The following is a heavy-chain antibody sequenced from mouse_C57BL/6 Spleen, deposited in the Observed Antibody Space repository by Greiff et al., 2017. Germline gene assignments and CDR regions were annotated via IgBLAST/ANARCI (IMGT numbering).Heavy chain of an antibody. Sequence: EVQLQQSGPELVKPGASVKISCQASGYSFTGYYMNWVKQSPEKSLEWIGEINPSTGGTTYNQKFKAKATLTVDKSSSTAYMQLKSLTSEDSAVYYCAKGYYYGSSYRYVDVWGTGTTVTVSS. CDR1: GYSFTGYY. V-gene: IGHV1-42*01. D-gene: IGHD1-1*01. CDR2: INPSTGGT. J-gene: IGHJ1*03. CDR3: AKGYYYGSSYRYVDV.